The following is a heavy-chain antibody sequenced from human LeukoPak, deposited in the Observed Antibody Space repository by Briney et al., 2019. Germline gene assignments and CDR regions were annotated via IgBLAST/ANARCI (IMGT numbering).Heavy chain of an antibody. Sequence: GGSLRLSCAASGFTFSSYAMSWVRQAPGKGLEWVSTLSNTGDNTYYADSVKGRFTISRDNSKNSLYLQMNSLRAEDTAVYYCASSVVVVAATSWSDYWGQGTLVTVSS. CDR2: LSNTGDNT. V-gene: IGHV3-23*01. CDR3: ASSVVVVAATSWSDY. J-gene: IGHJ4*02. D-gene: IGHD2-15*01. CDR1: GFTFSSYA.